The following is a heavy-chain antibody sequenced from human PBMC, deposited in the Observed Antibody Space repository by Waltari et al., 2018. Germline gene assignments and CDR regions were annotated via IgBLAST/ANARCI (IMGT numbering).Heavy chain of an antibody. J-gene: IGHJ1*01. CDR1: GDSVSSNSAV. CDR3: ARGDDYYGYFQH. CDR2: TYYRSRWFS. V-gene: IGHV6-1*01. Sequence: QVQLQQSGPGLVKPSQTLSLTCAISGDSVSSNSAVWNWIRQSPSRGLEWLGRTYYRSRWFSDYAISVKSRITINPDTSKNQFSLQLNSVTPEDTAVYYCARGDDYYGYFQHWGQGTLVTVSS. D-gene: IGHD1-26*01.